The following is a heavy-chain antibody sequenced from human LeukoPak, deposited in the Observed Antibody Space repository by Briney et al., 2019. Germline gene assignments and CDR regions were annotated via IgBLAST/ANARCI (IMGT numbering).Heavy chain of an antibody. Sequence: GGSLRLSCAASGFTFSDYYMSWIRQAPGKGLEWVSYISSSGSTIYYADSVKGRFIISRDNAKNSLYLQMNSLRAEDTAVYYCARVTFSSGYPYFDYWGQGTLVTVSS. V-gene: IGHV3-11*01. CDR1: GFTFSDYY. D-gene: IGHD3-22*01. CDR3: ARVTFSSGYPYFDY. CDR2: ISSSGSTI. J-gene: IGHJ4*02.